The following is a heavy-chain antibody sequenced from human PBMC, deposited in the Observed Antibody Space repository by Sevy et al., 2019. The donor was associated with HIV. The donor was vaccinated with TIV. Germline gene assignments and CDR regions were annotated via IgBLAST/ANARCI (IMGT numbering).Heavy chain of an antibody. D-gene: IGHD4-17*01. Sequence: SETLSLTCTVSGGSISIGDYYWSWIRQPPGKGLEWIGYVYHSGATHYNPSLRGPVTMSIDTSKNQFSLKLSSVTAADTAVHYCARGQGDGDRSTPPFDYWGLGTLVTVSS. CDR2: VYHSGAT. V-gene: IGHV4-30-4*01. J-gene: IGHJ4*02. CDR1: GGSISIGDYY. CDR3: ARGQGDGDRSTPPFDY.